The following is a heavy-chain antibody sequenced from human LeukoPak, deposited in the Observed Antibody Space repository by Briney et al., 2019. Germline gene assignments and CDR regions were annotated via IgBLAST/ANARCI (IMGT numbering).Heavy chain of an antibody. D-gene: IGHD6-13*01. J-gene: IGHJ4*02. Sequence: SETLSLTCTVSGASMSNHYWSWIRQPPGKGLEWIGYIYDSETTNYNPSLKNRVTMSVDTSKSQFSLRLSSVTAADTALYYCATRPAGTTWYGVFDYWGQGTLVTVSS. V-gene: IGHV4-59*11. CDR2: IYDSETT. CDR3: ATRPAGTTWYGVFDY. CDR1: GASMSNHY.